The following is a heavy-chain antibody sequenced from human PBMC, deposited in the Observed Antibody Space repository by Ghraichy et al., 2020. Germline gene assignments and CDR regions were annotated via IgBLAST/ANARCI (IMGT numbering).Heavy chain of an antibody. D-gene: IGHD7-27*01. V-gene: IGHV3-48*03. Sequence: GGSLRLSCADSGFTFSSYEMNWVRQAPGKGLEWVSYIDSIGGTIYYADSVKGRFTISRDNAKNSLYLQMNNLRAEDTAVYYCARSKWGYLFDYWGQGALVTISS. CDR3: ARSKWGYLFDY. J-gene: IGHJ4*02. CDR2: IDSIGGTI. CDR1: GFTFSSYE.